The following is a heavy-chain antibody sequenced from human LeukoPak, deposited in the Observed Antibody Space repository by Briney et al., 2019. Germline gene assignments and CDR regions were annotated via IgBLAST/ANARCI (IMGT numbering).Heavy chain of an antibody. V-gene: IGHV3-30*18. CDR2: ISYDGSTK. CDR1: GFTFSSYG. Sequence: GGSLRLSCAASGFTFSSYGMHWVRQAPGKGLVWVAVISYDGSTKYFADSVKGRFTVSRDNSQNTLYLQMNSLRAEDTAVYYCAKDRGDGKGGTDYWGQGTLVTVSS. D-gene: IGHD5-24*01. J-gene: IGHJ4*02. CDR3: AKDRGDGKGGTDY.